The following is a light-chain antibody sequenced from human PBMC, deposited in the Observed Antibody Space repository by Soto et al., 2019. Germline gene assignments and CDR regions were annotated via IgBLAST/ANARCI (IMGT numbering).Light chain of an antibody. CDR1: SSDVGGYNY. CDR2: DVS. V-gene: IGLV2-14*03. Sequence: QSVPTQPASVSGSPGQSITISCTGTSSDVGGYNYVSWYQHHPGKVPQLMIYDVSNWPSGVSNRFSGSKSGNTASLTISGLQAEDEADYYCYSYTSSNTYVFGTGTKVTVL. J-gene: IGLJ1*01. CDR3: YSYTSSNTYV.